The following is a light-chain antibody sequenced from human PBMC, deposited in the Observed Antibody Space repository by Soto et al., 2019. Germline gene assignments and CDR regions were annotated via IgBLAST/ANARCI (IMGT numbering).Light chain of an antibody. V-gene: IGLV2-14*01. CDR2: EVS. J-gene: IGLJ2*01. CDR1: SSDVGGYNY. Sequence: QSVLTQPASVSGSPGQSITISCTGTSSDVGGYNYVSWYQQHPGKAPKLMIYEVSNRPSGGSNRFSGSKSGKTASLTISGLQAEDEADYYCSSYTSSSTLAVFGGGTKVTVL. CDR3: SSYTSSSTLAV.